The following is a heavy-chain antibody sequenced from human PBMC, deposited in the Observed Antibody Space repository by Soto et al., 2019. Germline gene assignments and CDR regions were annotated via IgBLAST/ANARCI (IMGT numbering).Heavy chain of an antibody. D-gene: IGHD2-21*01. J-gene: IGHJ5*01. CDR1: GYTFASYD. CDR3: ARSDGYDFNWLDS. CDR2: MNPNSGNT. V-gene: IGHV1-8*01. Sequence: QVQLVQSGAEVKTPGASVKVSCKASGYTFASYDINWVRQAPGQGLEWMGWMNPNSGNTGFAQKFQGRLTLTRDTALTIAHMELSSLRNEDTAVYYCARSDGYDFNWLDSWGQGTLVTAS.